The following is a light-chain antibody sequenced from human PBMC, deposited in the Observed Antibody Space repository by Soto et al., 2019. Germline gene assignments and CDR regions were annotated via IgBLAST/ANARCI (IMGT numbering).Light chain of an antibody. CDR2: EVS. J-gene: IGLJ2*01. V-gene: IGLV2-14*01. CDR1: SSDVGAYNY. Sequence: QSALTQPASVSGSPGQSITISCTGTSSDVGAYNYVSWYQQHPGKAPKLMIYEVSHRPSGVSNRFSGSKSGNTASLTISGLQAEDEADYYCSSYTRTSTLVFGGGTKLTVL. CDR3: SSYTRTSTLV.